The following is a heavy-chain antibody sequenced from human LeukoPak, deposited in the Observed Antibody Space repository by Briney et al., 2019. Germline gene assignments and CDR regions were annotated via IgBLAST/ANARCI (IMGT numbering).Heavy chain of an antibody. CDR2: IRSSGGSA. Sequence: GGTLRLSCAASGFTFSSYAMSWVRQAPGKGLEWVSAIRSSGGSAYYADSVKGRFTISRDNSKNTLYLQMNSLRAEDTAIYHCAGPRTLTNDYWGQGTLVTVSS. V-gene: IGHV3-23*01. CDR3: AGPRTLTNDY. CDR1: GFTFSSYA. J-gene: IGHJ4*02.